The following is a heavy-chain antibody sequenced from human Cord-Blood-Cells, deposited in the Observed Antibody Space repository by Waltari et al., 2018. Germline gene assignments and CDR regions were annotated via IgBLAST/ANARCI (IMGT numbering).Heavy chain of an antibody. V-gene: IGHV1-24*01. D-gene: IGHD2-8*01. CDR1: GYTLTELS. CDR2: FDPEDGET. J-gene: IGHJ3*02. Sequence: QVQLVQSGAEVKKPGASVKVSCKVSGYTLTELSMHWVRQAPGNGREGMGGFDPEDGETIYAQKFQGRVTMTEDTSTDTAYMELSSLRSEDTAAYYCATVGYCTNGVCYIDDAFDIWGQGTMVTVSS. CDR3: ATVGYCTNGVCYIDDAFDI.